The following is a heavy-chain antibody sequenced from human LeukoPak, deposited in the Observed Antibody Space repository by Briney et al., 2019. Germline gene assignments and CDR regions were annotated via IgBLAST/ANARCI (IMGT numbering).Heavy chain of an antibody. CDR2: IYYSGST. D-gene: IGHD1-1*01. Sequence: PSETLSLTCTVSGGSISSGSYYWSWIRQPPGKGLEWIGYIYYSGSTNYNPSLKSRVTISVDTSKNQFSLKLSSVTAADTAVYYCARGAKLEPGDYWGQGTLVTVSS. J-gene: IGHJ4*02. CDR1: GGSISSGSYY. CDR3: ARGAKLEPGDY. V-gene: IGHV4-61*01.